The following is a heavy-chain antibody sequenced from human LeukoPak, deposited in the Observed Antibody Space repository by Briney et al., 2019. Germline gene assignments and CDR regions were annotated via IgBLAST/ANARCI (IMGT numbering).Heavy chain of an antibody. Sequence: ASVKVSCKASGYTFTGYYMHWVRQVPGQGLEWMGWINPNSGGTNYAQKFQGRVTMTRDTSISTAYMELSRLRSDDTAVYYCARVYYGSGSPSYWGQGTLVTVSS. J-gene: IGHJ4*02. CDR2: INPNSGGT. CDR1: GYTFTGYY. CDR3: ARVYYGSGSPSY. V-gene: IGHV1-2*02. D-gene: IGHD3-10*01.